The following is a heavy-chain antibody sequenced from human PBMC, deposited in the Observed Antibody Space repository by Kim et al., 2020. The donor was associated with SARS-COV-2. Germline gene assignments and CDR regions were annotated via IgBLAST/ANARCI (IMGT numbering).Heavy chain of an antibody. CDR2: TYYRSKWYN. Sequence: SQTLSLTCAISGDSVSSNSAAWNWIRQSPSRGLEWLGRTYYRSKWYNDYAVSVKSRITINPDTSKNQFSLQLNSVTPEDTAVYYCARATLYYYDSSGYSQALGDWGQGTLVTVTS. CDR1: GDSVSSNSAA. J-gene: IGHJ4*02. CDR3: ARATLYYYDSSGYSQALGD. D-gene: IGHD3-22*01. V-gene: IGHV6-1*01.